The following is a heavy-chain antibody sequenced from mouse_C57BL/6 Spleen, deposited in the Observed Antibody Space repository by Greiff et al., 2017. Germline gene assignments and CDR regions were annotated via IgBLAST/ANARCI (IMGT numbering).Heavy chain of an antibody. CDR2: IHPNSGST. CDR1: GYTFTSYW. Sequence: QVQLQQPGAELVKPGASVKLSCKPSGYTFTSYWTHWVKQRPGQGLEWIGMIHPNSGSTNYNEKFKSKATLTVDKSSSTAYMQLSSLTSEDSAVYYCARRERFGGYPAYRGPGTLVTVSA. V-gene: IGHV1-64*01. CDR3: ARRERFGGYPAY. D-gene: IGHD1-1*02. J-gene: IGHJ3*01.